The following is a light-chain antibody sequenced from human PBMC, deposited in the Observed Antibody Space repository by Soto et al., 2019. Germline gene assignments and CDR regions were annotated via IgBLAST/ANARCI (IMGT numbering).Light chain of an antibody. CDR1: SSNIGSNA. V-gene: IGLV1-44*01. Sequence: QSALTQPPSASGTPGQRVTISCSGSSSNIGSNAVNWFQQLPGTAPQLLIYSNNQRPSGVPDRFSGSKSGTSASLAISALRSEDEADYYCAAWDDSLNGYVFGTGTKVTVL. CDR2: SNN. CDR3: AAWDDSLNGYV. J-gene: IGLJ1*01.